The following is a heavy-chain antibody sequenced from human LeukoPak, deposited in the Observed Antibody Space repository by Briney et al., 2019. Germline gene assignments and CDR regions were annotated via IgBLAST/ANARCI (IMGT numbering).Heavy chain of an antibody. Sequence: SETLSLTCTVSGGSIRSSYYYWGWIRQPPGKGLEWIGYIYYSGSTNYNPSLKSRVTISVDTSKNQFSLKLSSVTAADTAVYYCATSLPDDAFDIWGQGTMVTVSS. V-gene: IGHV4-61*05. CDR2: IYYSGST. CDR1: GGSIRSSYYY. CDR3: ATSLPDDAFDI. J-gene: IGHJ3*02.